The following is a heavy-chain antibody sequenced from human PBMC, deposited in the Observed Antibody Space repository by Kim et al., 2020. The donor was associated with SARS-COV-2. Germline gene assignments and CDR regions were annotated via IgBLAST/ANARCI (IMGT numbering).Heavy chain of an antibody. CDR1: GFTFSDSA. CDR2: IRSKANGYAT. D-gene: IGHD1-1*01. CDR3: TRVPGTPLAFWDAFDI. V-gene: IGHV3-73*01. J-gene: IGHJ3*02. Sequence: GSLRLSCGASGFTFSDSAMHWVRQASGKGLEWVGRIRSKANGYATAYIESVRGRFTISRDDSRNTAYLQMNSLKTEDTAVYYCTRVPGTPLAFWDAFDIWGQGTMVTVSS.